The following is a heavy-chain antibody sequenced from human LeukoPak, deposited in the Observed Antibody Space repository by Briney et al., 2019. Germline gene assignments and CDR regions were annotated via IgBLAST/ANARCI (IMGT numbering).Heavy chain of an antibody. V-gene: IGHV3-7*03. D-gene: IGHD3-16*01. CDR2: INRDGSQR. Sequence: GGSLRLSCAASGFSFSTTWMTWVRQSPGKGLELVANINRDGSQRYHADSVEGRFTISRDNVKNTLYLQMSSLRVEDTAVYYCARDPGWGALDYWGQGALVIVSS. CDR1: GFSFSTTW. CDR3: ARDPGWGALDY. J-gene: IGHJ4*02.